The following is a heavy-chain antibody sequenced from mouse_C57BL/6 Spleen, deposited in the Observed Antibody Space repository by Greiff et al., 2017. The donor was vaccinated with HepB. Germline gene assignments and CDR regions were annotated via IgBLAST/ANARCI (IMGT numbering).Heavy chain of an antibody. CDR1: GYTFTSYW. Sequence: QVQLQQPGAELVKPGASVKLSCKASGYTFTSYWMHWVKQRPGQGLEWIGMIHPNSGSTNYNEKFKSKATLTVDKSSSTAYMQLSSLTSEDSAVYYCASPYGNYVGFAYWGQGTLVTVSA. V-gene: IGHV1-64*01. CDR2: IHPNSGST. J-gene: IGHJ3*01. CDR3: ASPYGNYVGFAY. D-gene: IGHD2-1*01.